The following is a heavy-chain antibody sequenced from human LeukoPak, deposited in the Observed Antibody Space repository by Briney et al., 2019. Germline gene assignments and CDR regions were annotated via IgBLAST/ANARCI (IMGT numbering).Heavy chain of an antibody. D-gene: IGHD4-11*01. CDR2: IYYSGST. J-gene: IGHJ4*02. Sequence: SQTLSLTCTVSGGSISSGGYYWSWIRQHPGKGLEWIGYIYYSGSTYYNPSLKSRVTISVDTSKNQFSLKLSSVTAADTAVYYCARFLRDYRVDYWGQGTLVTVSS. V-gene: IGHV4-31*03. CDR3: ARFLRDYRVDY. CDR1: GGSISSGGYY.